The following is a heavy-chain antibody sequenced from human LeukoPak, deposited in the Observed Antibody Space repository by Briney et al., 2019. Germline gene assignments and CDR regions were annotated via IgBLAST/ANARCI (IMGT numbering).Heavy chain of an antibody. CDR1: GGSISSSNW. D-gene: IGHD3-10*01. CDR2: IYHSGST. Sequence: KTSGTLSLTCAVSGGSISSSNWWSWVRQPPGKGLEWIGEIYHSGSTNYNPSLKSRVTISVDKSKNQFSLKLSSVTAADTAVYYCAREWVVRGVDVYYFDYWGQGTLVTVSS. J-gene: IGHJ4*02. V-gene: IGHV4-4*02. CDR3: AREWVVRGVDVYYFDY.